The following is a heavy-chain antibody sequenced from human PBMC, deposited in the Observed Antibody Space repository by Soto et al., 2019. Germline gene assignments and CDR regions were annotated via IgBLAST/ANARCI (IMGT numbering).Heavy chain of an antibody. D-gene: IGHD6-13*01. V-gene: IGHV3-30*18. Sequence: PGGSLRLSCAASGFTFSSYGMHWVRQAPGKGLEWVAVISYDGSNKYYADSVKGRFTISRDNSKNTLYLQMNSLRAEDMAVYYCAKSIAAAGTGSYYYGMDVWGQGTTVTVSS. CDR1: GFTFSSYG. J-gene: IGHJ6*02. CDR3: AKSIAAAGTGSYYYGMDV. CDR2: ISYDGSNK.